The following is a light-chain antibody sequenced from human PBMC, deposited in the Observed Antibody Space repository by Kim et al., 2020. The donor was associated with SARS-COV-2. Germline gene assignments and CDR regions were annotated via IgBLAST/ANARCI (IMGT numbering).Light chain of an antibody. CDR2: DAS. CDR3: QQYDNLPT. V-gene: IGKV1-33*01. CDR1: QDISNY. Sequence: SASVGDRVTITCQASQDISNYLNWYQQKPGKAPKLLIYDASNLETGVPSRFIGSGSGTDFTFTISSLQPEDIATYYCQQYDNLPTFGQGTRLEIK. J-gene: IGKJ5*01.